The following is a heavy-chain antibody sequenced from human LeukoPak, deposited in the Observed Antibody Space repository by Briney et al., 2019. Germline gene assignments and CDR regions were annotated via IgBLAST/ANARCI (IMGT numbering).Heavy chain of an antibody. D-gene: IGHD5-18*01. Sequence: SQTLSLTRAISGDSVSSNSAAWNWIRQSPSRGLEWLGRTYCRSTCYSDYAVSVKSRITINPDTSKNQFSLQLNSVTPEDTAVYYCARGTAHYFDYWGQGTLVTVSS. CDR3: ARGTAHYFDY. CDR2: TYCRSTCYS. J-gene: IGHJ4*02. V-gene: IGHV6-1*01. CDR1: GDSVSSNSAA.